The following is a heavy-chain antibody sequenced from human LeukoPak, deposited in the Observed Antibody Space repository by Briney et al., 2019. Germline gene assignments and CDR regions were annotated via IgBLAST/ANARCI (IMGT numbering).Heavy chain of an antibody. CDR3: ARGVPEDR. V-gene: IGHV4-34*01. D-gene: IGHD1-14*01. CDR2: INHSGST. CDR1: GGSFSGYY. Sequence: SETLSLTCAVYGGSFSGYYWSWIRQPPGKGLEWIGEINHSGSTNYNPSLKSRVTISVDTSKNQFSLKLSSVTAADTAVYYCARGVPEDRWGQGALVTVAS. J-gene: IGHJ5*02.